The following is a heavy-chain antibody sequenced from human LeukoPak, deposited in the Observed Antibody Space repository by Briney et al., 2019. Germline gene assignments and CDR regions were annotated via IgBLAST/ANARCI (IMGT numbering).Heavy chain of an antibody. CDR2: IYYSGST. CDR1: GGSISSSSYY. D-gene: IGHD2-2*01. V-gene: IGHV4-39*07. CDR3: AKYRPPRL. J-gene: IGHJ4*02. Sequence: PSETLSLTCTVSGGSISSSSYYWGWIRQPPGKGLEWIGSIYYSGSTYYNSSLKSRVTISVDTSKNQFSLSLNSVTAADTAVYYCAKYRPPRLWGPGTPVIVSS.